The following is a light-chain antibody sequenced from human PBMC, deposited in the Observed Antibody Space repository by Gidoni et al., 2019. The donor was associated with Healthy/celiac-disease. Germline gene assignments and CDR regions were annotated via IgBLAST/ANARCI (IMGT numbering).Light chain of an antibody. Sequence: EIVLTQSPGTLSLSPGERATLSCRASQSVSSSYLAWYQQKPGQPPMLLIYGASSRATGIPDRFSGSGSGTDFTLTISRLEPEDFAVYYCQQYGSSPYTFGQGTKLEIK. V-gene: IGKV3-20*01. J-gene: IGKJ2*01. CDR1: QSVSSSY. CDR2: GAS. CDR3: QQYGSSPYT.